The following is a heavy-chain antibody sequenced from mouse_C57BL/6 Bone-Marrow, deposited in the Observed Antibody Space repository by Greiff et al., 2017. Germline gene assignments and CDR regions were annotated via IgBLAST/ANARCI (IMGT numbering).Heavy chain of an antibody. D-gene: IGHD1-1*01. V-gene: IGHV2-2*01. CDR3: ACYYYGSSLYAMDD. CDR2: IWSGGST. CDR1: GFSLTSYG. Sequence: VMLVESGPGLVQPSQSLSITCTVSGFSLTSYGVHWVRQSPGKGLEWLGVIWSGGSTDYNAAFISRLSISKDNSKSQVFVKMNSLQADDTALYYCACYYYGSSLYAMDDWGQGTSVTVSS. J-gene: IGHJ4*01.